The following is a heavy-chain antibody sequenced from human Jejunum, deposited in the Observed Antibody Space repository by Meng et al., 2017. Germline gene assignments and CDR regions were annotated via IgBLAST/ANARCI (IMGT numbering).Heavy chain of an antibody. Sequence: QGQVQESGPGLVRPSETLSLTCTVSGGSVSSGSYYWSRIRQPPGKGLEWIGYIYYGGTTNYNPSLKSRVTISADTSKNQFSLKLSSVTAADTAVYYCARGSRGYSYGWGQGTLVTVSS. CDR1: GGSVSSGSYY. V-gene: IGHV4-61*01. D-gene: IGHD5-18*01. CDR3: ARGSRGYSYG. CDR2: IYYGGTT. J-gene: IGHJ4*02.